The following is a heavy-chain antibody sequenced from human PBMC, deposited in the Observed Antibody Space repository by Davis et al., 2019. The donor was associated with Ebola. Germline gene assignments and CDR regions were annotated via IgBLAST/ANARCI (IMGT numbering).Heavy chain of an antibody. V-gene: IGHV3-23*01. D-gene: IGHD6-19*01. CDR1: GFIFRNYV. CDR3: AKDSSGWPYYFDS. J-gene: IGHJ4*02. Sequence: GESLKISCETSGFIFRNYVMSWVRQAPGKGLEWVSTFGTGGDTYYADSVKGRFTISRDNAKNTLYLQMNSLRADDTALYYCAKDSSGWPYYFDSWGQGTLVTVSS. CDR2: FGTGGDT.